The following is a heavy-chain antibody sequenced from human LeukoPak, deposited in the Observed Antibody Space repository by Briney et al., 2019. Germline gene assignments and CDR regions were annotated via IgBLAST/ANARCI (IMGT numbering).Heavy chain of an antibody. V-gene: IGHV3-21*01. D-gene: IGHD3-22*01. CDR3: ARDDLITMIVVDPDAFDI. CDR1: GFTFSSYS. Sequence: PGGSLRLSCAASGFTFSSYSMNWVRQAPGKGLEWVSSISSSSSYIYYADSVKGRFTISRDNAKNSLYLQMNSLRAEDTAVYYCARDDLITMIVVDPDAFDIWGQGTMVTVSS. CDR2: ISSSSSYI. J-gene: IGHJ3*02.